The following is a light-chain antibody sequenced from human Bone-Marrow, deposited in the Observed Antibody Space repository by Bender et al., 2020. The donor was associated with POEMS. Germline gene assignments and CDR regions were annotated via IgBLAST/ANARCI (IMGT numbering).Light chain of an antibody. V-gene: IGLV2-14*01. J-gene: IGLJ2*01. Sequence: QSALTQPASVSGSPGQSITISCTGTRSDVGGYSYVSWYQHHPGKAPKLIIFEVNNRPSGVSNRFSGSKSGITASLTISGLQAEDEAYYFCTSYTSTTTHVVFGGGTKLTVL. CDR2: EVN. CDR3: TSYTSTTTHVV. CDR1: RSDVGGYSY.